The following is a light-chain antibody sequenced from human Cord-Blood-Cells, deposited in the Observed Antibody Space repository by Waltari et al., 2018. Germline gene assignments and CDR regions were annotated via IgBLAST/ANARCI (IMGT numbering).Light chain of an antibody. Sequence: QSALTQPASVSGSPGQSSTISCTGTSSDVGSYNLVSWYQQHPGKAPKRMIDEGSKWPSGVCNRFSGSKSVNTAALTISGLQAEDEADYYCCSYAGSSTWVFGGGTKLTVL. CDR1: SSDVGSYNL. J-gene: IGLJ3*02. CDR2: EGS. CDR3: CSYAGSSTWV. V-gene: IGLV2-23*01.